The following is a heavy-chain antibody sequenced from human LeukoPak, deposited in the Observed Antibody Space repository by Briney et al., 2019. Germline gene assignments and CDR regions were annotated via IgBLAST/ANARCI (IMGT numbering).Heavy chain of an antibody. Sequence: VSVKVSCKASGYTFTSYAMHWVRQAPGQRLEWMGWINAGNGNTKYSQKLQGRVTMTTDTSTNTAYMELRSLRFDDTAVYYCAANPYSSGWYWVYWGQGTLVTVSS. J-gene: IGHJ4*02. CDR3: AANPYSSGWYWVY. D-gene: IGHD6-19*01. CDR1: GYTFTSYA. V-gene: IGHV1-3*01. CDR2: INAGNGNT.